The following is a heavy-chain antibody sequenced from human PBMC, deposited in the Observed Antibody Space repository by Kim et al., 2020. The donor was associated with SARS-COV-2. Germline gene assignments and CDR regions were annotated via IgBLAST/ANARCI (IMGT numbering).Heavy chain of an antibody. Sequence: GGSLRLSCAASGLSFSSNYMTWVRQAPGKGLEWVSYISSGGVAYYSDYAKGRLTTFRANSKNMAYLQKTSMLVVDAAVYSCAREDLNIAAGGERWFDPW. V-gene: IGHV3-53*01. CDR2: ISSGGVA. J-gene: IGHJ5*02. CDR1: GLSFSSNY. D-gene: IGHD6-13*01. CDR3: AREDLNIAAGGERWFDP.